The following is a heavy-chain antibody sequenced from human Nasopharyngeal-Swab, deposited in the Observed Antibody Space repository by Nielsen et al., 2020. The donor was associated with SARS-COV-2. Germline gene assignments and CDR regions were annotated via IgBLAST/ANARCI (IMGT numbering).Heavy chain of an antibody. J-gene: IGHJ6*02. V-gene: IGHV4-39*07. CDR2: IYYSGST. CDR3: ASGGVNANTIFGVVIPPLWYYYGMDV. Sequence: PGKGLEWIGGIYYSGSTYYNPSLKSRVTISVDTSKNQFSLKLSSVTAADTAVYYCASGGVNANTIFGVVIPPLWYYYGMDVWGQGTTVTVSS. D-gene: IGHD3-3*01.